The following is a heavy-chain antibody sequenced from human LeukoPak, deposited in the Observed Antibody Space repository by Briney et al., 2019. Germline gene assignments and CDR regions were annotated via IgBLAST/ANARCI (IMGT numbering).Heavy chain of an antibody. D-gene: IGHD2-21*02. CDR3: AKAPAIAGFYMDV. Sequence: PGGSLRLSCAASGFTFSSYGTHWVRPAPGKGLEWVAIIRSDGSDKSYAHSVAGRFTISRDNSQNTLYLQMNSLRAEDTAVYFCAKAPAIAGFYMDVWGKGTTVTVSS. V-gene: IGHV3-30*02. CDR1: GFTFSSYG. J-gene: IGHJ6*03. CDR2: IRSDGSDK.